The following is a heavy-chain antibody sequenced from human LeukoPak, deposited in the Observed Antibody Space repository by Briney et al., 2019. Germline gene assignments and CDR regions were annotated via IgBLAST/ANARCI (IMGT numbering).Heavy chain of an antibody. V-gene: IGHV4-39*07. CDR2: IYYSGST. D-gene: IGHD5-18*01. J-gene: IGHJ4*02. CDR1: GDSISSSSSY. Sequence: ASGTLSLTCTVSGDSISSSSSYWGWIRQPPGKGLEWIGSIYYSGSTYYNTSLKSRVTISVDTSKNQFSLKLSSVTAADTAVYYCARLRRRSYGSKPVEDYWGQGTLVTVSS. CDR3: ARLRRRSYGSKPVEDY.